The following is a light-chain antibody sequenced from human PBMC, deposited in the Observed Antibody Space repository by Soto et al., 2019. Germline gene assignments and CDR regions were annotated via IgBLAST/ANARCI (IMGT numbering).Light chain of an antibody. CDR1: QSLLYNCRNY. V-gene: IGKV4-1*01. Sequence: IVMTQSPDSLAVSLGERATINCKASQSLLYNCRNYLVWYQQKPGQPPKVLISWASTRESGVPDRFSGTGSGTDYTLTISSLQAEDVALYYCQQYDSLPYTFGQGTKLEIK. J-gene: IGKJ2*01. CDR3: QQYDSLPYT. CDR2: WAS.